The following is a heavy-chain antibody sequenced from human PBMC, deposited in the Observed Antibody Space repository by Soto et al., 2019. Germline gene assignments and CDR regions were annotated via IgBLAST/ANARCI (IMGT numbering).Heavy chain of an antibody. V-gene: IGHV3-30*18. Sequence: GGSLRLSCAASGFTSCSYGMHWFRQAPGKGLEWVAVISYDGSNKYYADSVKGRFTISRDNSKNTLYLQMNSLRAEDTAVYYCAKDVHRFWGVIAMGRFDPWGQRTLVTVDS. J-gene: IGHJ5*02. CDR1: GFTSCSYG. CDR3: AKDVHRFWGVIAMGRFDP. D-gene: IGHD3-16*02. CDR2: ISYDGSNK.